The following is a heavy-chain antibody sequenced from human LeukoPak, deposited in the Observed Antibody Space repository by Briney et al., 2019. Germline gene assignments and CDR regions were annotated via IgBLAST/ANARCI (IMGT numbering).Heavy chain of an antibody. Sequence: GRSLRLSCAASGFTFNTYGMHWVRQAPGKGLEWVAVIRYDGNNKFYVDSVRGRFTISRDNSKNTLYLQMNSLRAEDTAVYYCARAYYSDITDYPYIGYWGQGVLVTVSS. D-gene: IGHD3-22*01. CDR1: GFTFNTYG. V-gene: IGHV3-33*01. CDR2: IRYDGNNK. J-gene: IGHJ4*02. CDR3: ARAYYSDITDYPYIGY.